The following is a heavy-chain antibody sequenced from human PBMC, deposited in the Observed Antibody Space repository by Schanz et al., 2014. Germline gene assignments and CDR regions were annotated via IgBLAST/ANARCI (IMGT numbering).Heavy chain of an antibody. CDR3: ARIGHDSSGYSDY. Sequence: SGFTFSDYYMTWIRQAPGKGLEWVSFIDSSGGTIYYADSVKGRFTISRDSAKNSLYLQKNSLRPEYTLLYYCARIGHDSSGYSDYRVHGTLDTVSS. D-gene: IGHD6-19*01. J-gene: IGHJ4*01. CDR2: IDSSGGTI. V-gene: IGHV3-11*01. CDR1: GFTFSDYY.